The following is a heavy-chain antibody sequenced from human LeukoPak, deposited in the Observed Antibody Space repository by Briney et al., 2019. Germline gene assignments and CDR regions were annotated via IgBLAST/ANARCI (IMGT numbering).Heavy chain of an antibody. CDR3: ARHRDYSSSDY. J-gene: IGHJ4*02. Sequence: SETLSLTCTVSGGSISSSSYYWGWVRQPPGKGLEGIGSFYYSGNTYYNPSLKSRFPISVDTSKNQFSLKLPSVTAADTAVYYCARHRDYSSSDYCGQGTLVTVSS. D-gene: IGHD6-6*01. CDR2: FYYSGNT. V-gene: IGHV4-39*01. CDR1: GGSISSSSYY.